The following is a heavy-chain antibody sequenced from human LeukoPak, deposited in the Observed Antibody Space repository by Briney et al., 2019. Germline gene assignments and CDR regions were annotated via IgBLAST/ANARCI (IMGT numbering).Heavy chain of an antibody. Sequence: RPGGSLRLSCEASGFTVSTNSMSWVRQAPGKGLDWVAVSYSGGDTSYADFVKGRFSLSRDNSQNTLYLHMNNLRAEDTAVYYCVRDRIPPGGTEYYYGMDVWGQGTTVIVSS. D-gene: IGHD6-13*01. V-gene: IGHV3-66*01. J-gene: IGHJ6*02. CDR1: GFTVSTNS. CDR2: SYSGGDT. CDR3: VRDRIPPGGTEYYYGMDV.